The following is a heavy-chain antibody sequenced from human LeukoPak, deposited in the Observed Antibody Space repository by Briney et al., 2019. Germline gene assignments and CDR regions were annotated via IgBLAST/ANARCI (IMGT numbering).Heavy chain of an antibody. V-gene: IGHV3-15*01. D-gene: IGHD4-17*01. CDR3: TTDPNDYGDYEDGMDV. CDR2: IKSKTDGGTT. CDR1: W. J-gene: IGHJ6*02. Sequence: WMXXVRQAPXXXXXWGGRIKSKTDGGTTDYAAPVKGRFTISRDDSKNTLYLQMNSLKTEDTAVYYCTTDPNDYGDYEDGMDVWGQGTTVTVSS.